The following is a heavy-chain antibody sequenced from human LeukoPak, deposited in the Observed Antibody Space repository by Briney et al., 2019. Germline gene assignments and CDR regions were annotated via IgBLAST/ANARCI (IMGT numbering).Heavy chain of an antibody. CDR3: ARASSGSLSTWFGELFDWYDP. V-gene: IGHV1-3*01. D-gene: IGHD3-10*01. CDR2: INAGSGYT. J-gene: IGHJ5*02. CDR1: GYTFTSYY. Sequence: GASVKVSCKASGYTFTSYYMHWLRQAPGQRPEWMGWINAGSGYTKYSQKFQGRVTISRDTSASTVYMELRSLGSEDTAVYYCARASSGSLSTWFGELFDWYDPWGQGTLVTVSS.